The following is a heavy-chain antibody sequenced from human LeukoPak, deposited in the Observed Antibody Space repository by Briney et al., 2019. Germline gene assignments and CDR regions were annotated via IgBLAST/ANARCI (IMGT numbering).Heavy chain of an antibody. D-gene: IGHD3-22*01. CDR1: GGSFSNYY. CDR2: INHSGST. Sequence: SETLSLTCAVYGGSFSNYYWSWIRQPPGRGLEWVGEINHSGSTKYNPSLKSRVTISVDTSKNQFSLKLLSVSAADTAVYYCARPEDYNSSGYSSYFQYWGQGTLVTVSS. J-gene: IGHJ1*01. V-gene: IGHV4-34*01. CDR3: ARPEDYNSSGYSSYFQY.